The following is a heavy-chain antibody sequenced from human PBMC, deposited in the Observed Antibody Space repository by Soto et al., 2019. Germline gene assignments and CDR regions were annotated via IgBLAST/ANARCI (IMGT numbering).Heavy chain of an antibody. CDR3: ARDRGAGRDFDY. D-gene: IGHD3-10*01. Sequence: QVQLVESGGGMVQPGRSLRLSCAASGFTFSSYGMHWVRQAPGKGLEWVAVIWYDGSNKYYADSGKGRFTISRDNSKNTLYLQMNSLRAEDTAVYYCARDRGAGRDFDYWGQGTLVTVSS. CDR2: IWYDGSNK. J-gene: IGHJ4*02. V-gene: IGHV3-33*01. CDR1: GFTFSSYG.